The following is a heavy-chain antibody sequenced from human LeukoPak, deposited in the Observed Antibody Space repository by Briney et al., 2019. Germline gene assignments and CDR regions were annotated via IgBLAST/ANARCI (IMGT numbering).Heavy chain of an antibody. V-gene: IGHV1-18*01. CDR3: ARRSIYYDSSGYGY. D-gene: IGHD3-22*01. CDR2: ISAYNGNT. CDR1: GYTFTSYG. Sequence: SAKVSCKASGYTFTSYGISWVRQAPGQGLEWMGWISAYNGNTNYAQKLQGRVTLTTDTSTSTAYMELRSLRSDDTAVYYCARRSIYYDSSGYGYWGQGTLVTVSS. J-gene: IGHJ4*02.